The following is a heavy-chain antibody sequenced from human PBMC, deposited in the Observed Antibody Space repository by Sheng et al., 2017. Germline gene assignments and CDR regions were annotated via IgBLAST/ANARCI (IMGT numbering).Heavy chain of an antibody. CDR3: SNSENVLTGDFHY. D-gene: IGHD3-9*01. V-gene: IGHV3-23*04. CDR2: ISGGGITT. CDR1: GFTFSSYA. J-gene: IGHJ4*02. Sequence: EVQMVQSGGGLVQPGGSLRLSCAASGFTFSSYAMNWVRQAPGKGLEWVSAISGGGITTYYANSVKGRFTMSRDNSKNTLYLQMNSLRAEDTAIYYCSNSENVLTGDFHYWGQGTLVAVSS.